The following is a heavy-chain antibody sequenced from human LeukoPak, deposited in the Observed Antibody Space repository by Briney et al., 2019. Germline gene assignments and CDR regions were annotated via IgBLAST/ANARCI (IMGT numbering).Heavy chain of an antibody. CDR3: ATEGGSGSYYGDDAFDM. J-gene: IGHJ3*02. CDR2: VKSKADDGTT. Sequence: GGSLRLSCEASGFSFTNTWMSWVRQAPGKGLEWVGRVKSKADDGTTDYAAPVQGRFTISRGDSKNTLSLQMNSLKTEDTAVYYCATEGGSGSYYGDDAFDMWGQGTMVTVSP. D-gene: IGHD3-10*01. CDR1: GFSFTNTW. V-gene: IGHV3-15*01.